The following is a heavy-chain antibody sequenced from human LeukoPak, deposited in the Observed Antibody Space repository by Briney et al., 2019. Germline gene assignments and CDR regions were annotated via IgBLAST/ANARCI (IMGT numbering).Heavy chain of an antibody. D-gene: IGHD6-13*01. CDR2: ISSSGSTI. V-gene: IGHV3-11*01. J-gene: IGHJ4*02. Sequence: PGGSLRLSCAASGFTFSDYYMSWIRQAPGKGLEWVSYISSSGSTIYYVDSVKGRFTISRDNAKNSLYLQMNSLRAEDTAVYYCARASEQQLVFFNYFDYWGQGTLVTVSS. CDR3: ARASEQQLVFFNYFDY. CDR1: GFTFSDYY.